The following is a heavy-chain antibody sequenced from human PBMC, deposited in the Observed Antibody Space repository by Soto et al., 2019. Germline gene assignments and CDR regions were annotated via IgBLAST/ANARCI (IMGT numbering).Heavy chain of an antibody. CDR2: IWNDGNGY. D-gene: IGHD6-13*01. J-gene: IGHJ6*01. V-gene: IGHV3-33*01. CDR1: GFTFNNYG. Sequence: QVQLVESGGGVVQPGRSLRLSCAASGFTFNNYGMHWVRQAPGKGLEWVAVIWNDGNGYYYANSVKGRFTISRDNSKNTLYLQMSSLRVEDTAVYYCARRQIPPPTRGAASARGGMDVW. CDR3: ARRQIPPPTRGAASARGGMDV.